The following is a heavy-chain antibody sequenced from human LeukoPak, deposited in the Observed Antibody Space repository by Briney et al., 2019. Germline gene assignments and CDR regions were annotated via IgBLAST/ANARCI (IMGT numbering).Heavy chain of an antibody. J-gene: IGHJ6*02. D-gene: IGHD3-10*01. Sequence: ASVKVSCKASGYTFTSYGISWVRQAPGQGLEWMGWISAYNGNANYAQKLQGRVTMTTDTSTSTAYMELRSLRSDDTAVYYCARGYYGSGSYYTPYYYYGMDVWGQGTTVTVSS. V-gene: IGHV1-18*01. CDR3: ARGYYGSGSYYTPYYYYGMDV. CDR1: GYTFTSYG. CDR2: ISAYNGNA.